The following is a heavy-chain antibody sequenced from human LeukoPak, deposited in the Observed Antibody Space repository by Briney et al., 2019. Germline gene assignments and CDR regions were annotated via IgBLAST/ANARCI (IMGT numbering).Heavy chain of an antibody. V-gene: IGHV3-21*01. CDR2: ISSTSNYI. CDR1: GFTLSTYA. CDR3: ARGGIITSYAFEI. D-gene: IGHD1-26*01. Sequence: PGGSLRLSCAASGFTLSTYAISWVRQAPGKGLEWVSCISSTSNYIFYADSVRGRFTISRDNAKNSLYLQMDSLRAEDTAVYYCARGGIITSYAFEIWGQGAMVTVSS. J-gene: IGHJ3*02.